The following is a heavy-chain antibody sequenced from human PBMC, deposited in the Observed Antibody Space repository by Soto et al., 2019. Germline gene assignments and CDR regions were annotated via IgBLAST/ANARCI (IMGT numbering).Heavy chain of an antibody. J-gene: IGHJ4*02. V-gene: IGHV3-23*01. CDR2: ISGSGGST. D-gene: IGHD2-15*01. CDR1: GFTFSSYA. CDR3: AKDRCSGGSCYSDSFDY. Sequence: EVQLLESGGGLVQPGGSLRLSCAASGFTFSSYAMSWVRQAPGKGLEWVSAISGSGGSTYYADSVKGRFTISRDNSKNTLYLQMNSPRAEDTAVYYCAKDRCSGGSCYSDSFDYWGQGTLVTVSS.